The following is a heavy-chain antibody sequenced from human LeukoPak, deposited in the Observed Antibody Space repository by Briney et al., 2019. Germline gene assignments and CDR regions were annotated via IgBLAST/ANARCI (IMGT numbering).Heavy chain of an antibody. D-gene: IGHD4-17*01. Sequence: GGSLRLSCAASGFTFSSYAMHWVRQAPGKGLEWVAVITYDGSNKYYADSVKGRFTISRDNSKNTLYLQMNSLRAEDTAVYYCAREWSFTVIPYFDYWGQGTLVTVSS. CDR1: GFTFSSYA. V-gene: IGHV3-30-3*01. J-gene: IGHJ4*02. CDR2: ITYDGSNK. CDR3: AREWSFTVIPYFDY.